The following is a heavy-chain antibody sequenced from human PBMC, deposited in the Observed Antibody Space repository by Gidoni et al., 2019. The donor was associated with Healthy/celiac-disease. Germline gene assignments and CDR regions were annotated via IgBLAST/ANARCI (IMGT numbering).Heavy chain of an antibody. Sequence: EVQLVESGGGLVQPGGSLRLSCAPSGSPVSSTYMSWVRQAPGKGLEWVSVIYSGGSTYYADSVKGRFTISRDNSKNTLYLQMNSLRAEDTAVYYCARDLGGLGYCSGGSCYNDYWGQGTLVTVSS. D-gene: IGHD2-15*01. CDR3: ARDLGGLGYCSGGSCYNDY. CDR2: IYSGGST. J-gene: IGHJ4*02. V-gene: IGHV3-66*02. CDR1: GSPVSSTY.